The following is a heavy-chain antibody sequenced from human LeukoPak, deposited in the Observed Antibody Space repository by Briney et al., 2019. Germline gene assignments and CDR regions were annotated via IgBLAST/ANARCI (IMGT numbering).Heavy chain of an antibody. CDR1: GYTFTSYY. CDR3: ARDDYGGNLDY. Sequence: ASVKVPCKASGYTFTSYYMHWVRQAPGQGLEWMGIINPSSGSTSYAQKFQGRVTMTRDTSTSTVYMELSSLRSEDTAVYYCARDDYGGNLDYWGQGTLVTVSS. V-gene: IGHV1-46*01. CDR2: INPSSGST. J-gene: IGHJ4*02. D-gene: IGHD4-23*01.